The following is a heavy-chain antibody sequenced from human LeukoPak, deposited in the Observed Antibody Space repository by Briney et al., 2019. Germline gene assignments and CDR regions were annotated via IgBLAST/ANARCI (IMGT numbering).Heavy chain of an antibody. V-gene: IGHV3-21*01. CDR1: GFTFSSYS. J-gene: IGHJ3*02. CDR3: ARDGIMATIRSASDI. CDR2: ISSSSSYI. D-gene: IGHD5-12*01. Sequence: GGSLRLSCAASGFTFSSYSMNWVRQAPGKGLEWVSSISSSSSYICYADSVKGRFTISRDNAKNSLYLQMNSLRAEDTAVYYCARDGIMATIRSASDIWGQGTMVTVSS.